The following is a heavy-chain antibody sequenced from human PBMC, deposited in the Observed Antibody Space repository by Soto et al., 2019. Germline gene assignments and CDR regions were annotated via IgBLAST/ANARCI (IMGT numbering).Heavy chain of an antibody. J-gene: IGHJ6*02. V-gene: IGHV3-30*18. CDR1: GFTFSTYG. D-gene: IGHD4-17*01. CDR3: AKDLQSYGDYDYYCYGMDV. Sequence: QVQLVESGGGEVQPGRSLTISCAASGFTFSTYGMHWVRQTPCKGLEWVAVISYDGTNKFYSDSVKGRFPISRDNFKNTLTLQMNSLRADDTAVYSCAKDLQSYGDYDYYCYGMDVWGLGTRVTVSS. CDR2: ISYDGTNK.